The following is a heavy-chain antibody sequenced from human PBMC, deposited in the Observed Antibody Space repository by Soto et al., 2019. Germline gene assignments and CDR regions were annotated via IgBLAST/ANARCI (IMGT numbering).Heavy chain of an antibody. Sequence: EVQLVESGGGLVQPGGSLRLSCAASGFRFSGFWMNWVRQAPGKGLEWVANIKQDETDKNAVDSVKGRFTISRDNAKNLLFLQMNSLRAEDTAVYYCARGLFNYLYGMDVWGQGTTVTVSS. CDR1: GFRFSGFW. V-gene: IGHV3-7*01. CDR2: IKQDETDK. J-gene: IGHJ6*02. CDR3: ARGLFNYLYGMDV.